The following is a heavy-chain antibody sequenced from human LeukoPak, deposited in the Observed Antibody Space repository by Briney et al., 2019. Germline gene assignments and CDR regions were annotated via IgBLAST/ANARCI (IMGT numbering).Heavy chain of an antibody. Sequence: GASVKVSCKASRGTFTNYAISWGRQAPGQGLEWMGGIIPIFATANYAQKFQGRVTITADESTSTAYMELSRLRSEDTAVYYCARDRPGRYCSTTSCFTASPFAPWGQGTLVTVSS. CDR1: RGTFTNYA. J-gene: IGHJ5*02. V-gene: IGHV1-69*13. CDR3: ARDRPGRYCSTTSCFTASPFAP. CDR2: IIPIFATA. D-gene: IGHD2-2*02.